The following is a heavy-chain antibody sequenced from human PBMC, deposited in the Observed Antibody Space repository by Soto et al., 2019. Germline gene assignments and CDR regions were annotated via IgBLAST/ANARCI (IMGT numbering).Heavy chain of an antibody. Sequence: GGSLRLSCAASGFTFSDYYMSWIRQAPGKGLEWVSYISSSGSTIYCADSVKGRFTISRDNAKNSLYLQMNSLRAEDTAVYYCASLLYCSSTSCSDYWGQGTLVTVSS. CDR2: ISSSGSTI. CDR1: GFTFSDYY. CDR3: ASLLYCSSTSCSDY. J-gene: IGHJ4*02. D-gene: IGHD2-2*01. V-gene: IGHV3-11*01.